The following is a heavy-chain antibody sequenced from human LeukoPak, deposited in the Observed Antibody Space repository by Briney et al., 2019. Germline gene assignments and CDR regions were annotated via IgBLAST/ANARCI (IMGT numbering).Heavy chain of an antibody. V-gene: IGHV3-30*18. CDR3: AKDHRYYDSSGYPHY. CDR1: GFTFSSYG. CDR2: ISYNGSNK. J-gene: IGHJ4*02. D-gene: IGHD3-22*01. Sequence: PGGSLRLSCAASGFTFSSYGMHWVRQAPGKGLEWVAVISYNGSNKCYADSVKGRFTIARDNSKNTLYLQMNSLRAEETAVYYCAKDHRYYDSSGYPHYWGQGTLVTVSS.